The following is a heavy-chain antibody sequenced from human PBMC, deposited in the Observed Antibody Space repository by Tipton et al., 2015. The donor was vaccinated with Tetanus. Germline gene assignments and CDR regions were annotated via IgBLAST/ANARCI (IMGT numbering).Heavy chain of an antibody. J-gene: IGHJ4*02. D-gene: IGHD1-7*01. CDR2: IYSSGSI. CDR3: ARANYDSSKKGPFDS. CDR1: GGSLSSSH. Sequence: LRLSCSVSGGSLSSSHWAWIRQPPGKGLEWIGYIYSSGSISYNPSLKSRLSISRDTSKRQFSLKLTAVTAADTAVYYCARANYDSSKKGPFDSWGQGSLVIVSS. V-gene: IGHV4-59*01.